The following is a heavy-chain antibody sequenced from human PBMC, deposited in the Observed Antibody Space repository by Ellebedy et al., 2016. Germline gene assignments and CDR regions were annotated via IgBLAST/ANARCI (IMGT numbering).Heavy chain of an antibody. CDR1: GYTFTSYT. V-gene: IGHV1-3*01. CDR3: ARERREEDRVMAFLDF. CDR2: ITAGSGNT. Sequence: ASVKVSCKASGYTFTSYTIHWLRQAPGQSLEWMGWITAGSGNTQYSQKFQGRVTITRDTSATTAYMELSSLRSEDTAVIYCARERREEDRVMAFLDFWGQGTLVTVSS. J-gene: IGHJ4*02. D-gene: IGHD5-18*01.